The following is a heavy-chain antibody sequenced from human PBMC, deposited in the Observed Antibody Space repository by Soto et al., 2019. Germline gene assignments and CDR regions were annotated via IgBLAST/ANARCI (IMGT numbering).Heavy chain of an antibody. CDR1: GGSISSYY. CDR3: ARHCGGGSCYYAFAI. Sequence: QVQLQESGPGLVKPSETLSLTCTVSGGSISSYYWSWIRQPPGKGLEWIGYIYYSGSTNYNPSLKSRVTTSVDTSKNQFSLELSSVTAADTAVYYCARHCGGGSCYYAFAIWGQGTMVTVSS. J-gene: IGHJ3*02. V-gene: IGHV4-59*08. D-gene: IGHD2-15*01. CDR2: IYYSGST.